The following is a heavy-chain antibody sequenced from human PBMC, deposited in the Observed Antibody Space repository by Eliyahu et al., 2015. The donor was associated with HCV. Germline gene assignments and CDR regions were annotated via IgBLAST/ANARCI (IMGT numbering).Heavy chain of an antibody. Sequence: QVQLQQWGAGLLKPSETLSLTCAVYGGSFSGYYWSWIRQPPGKGLEWIGEINHSGSTNYNPSLKSRVTISVDTSKNQFSLKLSSVTAADTAVYYCARGARFADGSRGWTGYGMDVWGQGTTVTVSS. J-gene: IGHJ6*02. CDR3: ARGARFADGSRGWTGYGMDV. D-gene: IGHD3/OR15-3a*01. V-gene: IGHV4-34*01. CDR2: INHSGST. CDR1: GGSFSGYY.